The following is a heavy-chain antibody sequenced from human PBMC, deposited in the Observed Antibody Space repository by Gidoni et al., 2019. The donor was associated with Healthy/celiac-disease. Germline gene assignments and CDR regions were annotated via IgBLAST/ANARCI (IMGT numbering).Heavy chain of an antibody. V-gene: IGHV4-59*01. CDR2: IYYSGST. Sequence: QVQLQESGPGLVKPSETLSLTCTVSGGPISSYYWSWIRQPPGKGLEWIGYIYYSGSTNYNPSLKSRVTISVDTSKNQFSLKLSSVTAADTAVYYCARALWFGELLYWFDPWGQGTLVTVSS. J-gene: IGHJ5*02. CDR1: GGPISSYY. D-gene: IGHD3-10*01. CDR3: ARALWFGELLYWFDP.